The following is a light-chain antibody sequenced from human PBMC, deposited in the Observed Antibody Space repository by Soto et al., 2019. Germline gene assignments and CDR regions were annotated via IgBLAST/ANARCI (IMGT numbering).Light chain of an antibody. CDR1: QSVSSSY. J-gene: IGKJ3*01. CDR2: GAF. V-gene: IGKV3-20*01. CDR3: QQYGSSIFT. Sequence: EIVLTQSPGTLSLSLGERATLSCRASQSVSSSYLGWYQQKPGQAPRLLIYGAFTRATGIPDRCSGSGSGTDFTLTISRLEPEDFAVYYCQQYGSSIFTFGPGTKVDSK.